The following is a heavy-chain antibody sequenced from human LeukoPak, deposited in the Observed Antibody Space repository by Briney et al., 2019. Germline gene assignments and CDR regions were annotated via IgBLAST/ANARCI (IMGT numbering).Heavy chain of an antibody. D-gene: IGHD3-10*01. CDR2: ISYDGSNK. Sequence: GGSLRLPCAASGFTFSSYAMHWVRQAPGKGLEWVAVISYDGSNKYYADSVKGRFTISRDNSKNTLYLQMNSLRAEDTAVYYCARRKSILWFGDPYGMDVWGQGTTVTVSS. CDR3: ARRKSILWFGDPYGMDV. J-gene: IGHJ6*02. V-gene: IGHV3-30*04. CDR1: GFTFSSYA.